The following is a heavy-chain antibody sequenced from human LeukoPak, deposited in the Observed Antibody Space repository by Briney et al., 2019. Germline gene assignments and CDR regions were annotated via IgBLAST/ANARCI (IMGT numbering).Heavy chain of an antibody. J-gene: IGHJ5*02. CDR2: ISSNGGST. V-gene: IGHV3-64*01. CDR1: GFTFSSYA. D-gene: IGHD6-13*01. Sequence: PGGSLRLSCAASGFTFSSYAMHWVRQAPWKGLEYVSAISSNGGSTYYASSVKGRFNISRDNSKNTLYLQMDSLRAEDMAVSYFASLGGAAAGTSPWGQGTLVTVSS. CDR3: ASLGGAAAGTSP.